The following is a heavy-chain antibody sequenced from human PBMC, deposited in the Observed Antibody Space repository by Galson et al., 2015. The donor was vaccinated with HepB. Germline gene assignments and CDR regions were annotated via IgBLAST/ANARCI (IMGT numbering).Heavy chain of an antibody. J-gene: IGHJ3*02. CDR1: GYTFTSYG. Sequence: SVKVSCKASGYTFTSYGISWVRQAPGQGLEWMGWISAYNGNTNYAQKLQGRVTMTTDTSTSTAYMELRSLRSDDTAVYYCARDRRGGATSGGDAFDIWGQGTMVTVSS. CDR3: ARDRRGGATSGGDAFDI. V-gene: IGHV1-18*01. D-gene: IGHD1-26*01. CDR2: ISAYNGNT.